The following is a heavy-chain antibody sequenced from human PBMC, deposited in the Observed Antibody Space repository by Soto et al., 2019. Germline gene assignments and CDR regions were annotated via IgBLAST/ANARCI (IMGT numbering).Heavy chain of an antibody. J-gene: IGHJ5*02. CDR2: INPNSGGT. CDR3: AREAVVPRADWFDP. Sequence: ASVKVSCKASGYTFTGYYMHWVRQAPGQGLEWMGWINPNSGGTNYAQKLQGRVTMTRGTSISTAYMELSRLRSDDTAVYYCAREAVVPRADWFDPWGQGTPVTVSS. CDR1: GYTFTGYY. V-gene: IGHV1-2*02. D-gene: IGHD2-21*01.